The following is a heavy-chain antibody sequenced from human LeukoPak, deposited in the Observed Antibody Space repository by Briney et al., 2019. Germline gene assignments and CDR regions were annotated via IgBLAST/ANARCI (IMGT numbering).Heavy chain of an antibody. V-gene: IGHV3-23*01. J-gene: IGHJ4*02. Sequence: GGSLRLSCAASGFTFSSYGMSWVRQAPGKGLEWVSSISGSGSGTYYTDSVRGRFTISRDNSKNTQYLQMNSLRAEDTAVYYCARGPSGYHNTGGQGTLVTVSS. CDR1: GFTFSSYG. CDR2: ISGSGSGT. CDR3: ARGPSGYHNT. D-gene: IGHD5-12*01.